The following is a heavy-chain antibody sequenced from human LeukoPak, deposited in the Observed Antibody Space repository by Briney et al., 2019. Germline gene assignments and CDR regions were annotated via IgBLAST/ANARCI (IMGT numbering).Heavy chain of an antibody. J-gene: IGHJ4*02. Sequence: SETLSLTCAVYGGSFSGYYWSWIRQPPGKGLEWIGEINHSGSTNYNPSLKSRVTISVDTSKNQFSLKLSSVTAADTAVYYCARGGQRCHDYWGQGTLVTVSS. CDR1: GGSFSGYY. D-gene: IGHD6-25*01. V-gene: IGHV4-34*01. CDR2: INHSGST. CDR3: ARGGQRCHDY.